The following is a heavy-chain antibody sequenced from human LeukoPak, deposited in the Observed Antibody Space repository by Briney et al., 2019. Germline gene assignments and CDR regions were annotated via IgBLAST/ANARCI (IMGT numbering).Heavy chain of an antibody. CDR2: MNPNSGNT. D-gene: IGHD1-26*01. V-gene: IGHV1-8*01. J-gene: IGHJ4*02. CDR1: GYTFTSYD. Sequence: ASVNVSCKASGYTFTSYDINWVRQATGQGLEWMGWMNPNSGNTGYAQKFQGRVTMTRNTSISTAYMELSSVRSEDTAVYYCARGGGWELPHDYWGQGTLVTVSS. CDR3: ARGGGWELPHDY.